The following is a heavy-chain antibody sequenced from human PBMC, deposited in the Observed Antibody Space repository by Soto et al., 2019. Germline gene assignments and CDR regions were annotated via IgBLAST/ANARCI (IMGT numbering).Heavy chain of an antibody. V-gene: IGHV1-69*01. J-gene: IGHJ1*01. CDR2: IIPVFGRP. D-gene: IGHD5-12*01. CDR3: AREGSGYNF. Sequence: QVQLVQSRAELKKPGSSVKVSCKASGGTFSSFGISWVRQAPGQGLEWMGGIIPVFGRPNYAQRLRGRLTITADESTSTSYMELIDLGSEDTAVYYCAREGSGYNFWGQGTQVTVSS. CDR1: GGTFSSFG.